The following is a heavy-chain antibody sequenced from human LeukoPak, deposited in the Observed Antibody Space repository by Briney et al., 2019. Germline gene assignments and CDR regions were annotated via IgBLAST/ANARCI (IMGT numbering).Heavy chain of an antibody. V-gene: IGHV4-39*01. D-gene: IGHD1-7*01. CDR2: IYYSGST. CDR1: GGSISRSNYY. CDR3: ARHTFGNFIAQIDY. J-gene: IGHJ4*02. Sequence: PSETLSHTRTVSGGSISRSNYYCVWIRQPPGKGLEWIGRIYYSGSTYYNPSLRSRVSISVDTSKIQFSMKLSSVTAADTAVYYCARHTFGNFIAQIDYWGQGTLVTVSS.